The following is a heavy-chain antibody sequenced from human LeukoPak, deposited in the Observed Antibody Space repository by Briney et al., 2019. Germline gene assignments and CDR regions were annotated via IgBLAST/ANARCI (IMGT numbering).Heavy chain of an antibody. CDR2: INHSGST. J-gene: IGHJ5*02. D-gene: IGHD4-17*01. CDR3: ALGGYGDYELPP. CDR1: GGSFSGYY. Sequence: SETLSLTCAVYGGSFSGYYWSWIRQPPGKGLEWIGEINHSGSTNYNPSLRSRVTISVDTSKNQFSLKLSSVTAADTAVYYCALGGYGDYELPPWGQGTLVTVSS. V-gene: IGHV4-34*01.